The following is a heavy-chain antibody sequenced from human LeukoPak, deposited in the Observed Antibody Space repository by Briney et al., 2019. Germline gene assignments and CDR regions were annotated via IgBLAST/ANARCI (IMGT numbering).Heavy chain of an antibody. V-gene: IGHV3-7*01. J-gene: IGHJ4*02. CDR1: GFTFSIYW. Sequence: GGSLRLSCAASGFTFSIYWMTWVRQAPGKGLEWVANIKQDGSEKYYVDSVKGRLTISRDNAKKSLYLQMNSLRAEDTAVYYCARHEPRGSFSVDYWGQGTLATVSS. CDR2: IKQDGSEK. CDR3: ARHEPRGSFSVDY. D-gene: IGHD1-26*01.